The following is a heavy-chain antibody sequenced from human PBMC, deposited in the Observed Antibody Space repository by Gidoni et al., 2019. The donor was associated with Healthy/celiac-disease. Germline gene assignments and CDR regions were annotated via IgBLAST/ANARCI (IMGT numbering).Heavy chain of an antibody. CDR3: ARDGALDYGDYVFDY. CDR1: GGTFSSYA. V-gene: IGHV1-69*01. D-gene: IGHD4-17*01. J-gene: IGHJ4*02. Sequence: QVQLVQSGAEVKKPGSSVTVSCKASGGTFSSYAISWGRQAPGQGLEWMGGIIPIFGTANYAQKFQGRVTITADESTSTAYMELSSLRSEDTAVYYCARDGALDYGDYVFDYWGQGTLVTVSS. CDR2: IIPIFGTA.